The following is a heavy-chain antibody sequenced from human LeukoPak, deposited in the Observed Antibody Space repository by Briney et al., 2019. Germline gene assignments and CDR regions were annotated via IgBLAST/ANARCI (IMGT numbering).Heavy chain of an antibody. CDR3: ARGPYNSSWRGNYFDY. CDR2: ISYDGSNK. V-gene: IGHV3-30-3*01. CDR1: GFTFSSYA. J-gene: IGHJ4*02. D-gene: IGHD6-13*01. Sequence: GRSLRLSCAASGFTFSSYAMHWVRQAPGKGLEWVAVISYDGSNKYYADSVKGRFTISRDNSKNTLHLQMNSLRAEDTAVYYCARGPYNSSWRGNYFDYWGQGTLVTVSS.